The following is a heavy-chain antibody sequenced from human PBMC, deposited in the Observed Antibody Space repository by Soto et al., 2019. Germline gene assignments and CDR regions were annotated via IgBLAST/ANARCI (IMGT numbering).Heavy chain of an antibody. CDR2: IYYNGDT. CDR1: GGSVSSGNYF. CDR3: AIRLMDHGTQGHAFDF. J-gene: IGHJ3*01. Sequence: QLQLQESGPGLVKPAETQSLKCAVSGGSVSSGNYFWGWIRQPPGKGLEWIGNIYYNGDTYYSPSLKSRVTMSVDTAQNQFSLRLTSLTEADTAVYYCAIRLMDHGTQGHAFDFWGQGTLVTVSS. D-gene: IGHD2-2*03. V-gene: IGHV4-39*01.